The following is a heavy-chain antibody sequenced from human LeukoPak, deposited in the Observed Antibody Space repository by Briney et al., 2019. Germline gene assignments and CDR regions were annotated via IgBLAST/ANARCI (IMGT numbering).Heavy chain of an antibody. CDR3: ARSTGTIFGVVPGASDI. V-gene: IGHV1-18*01. CDR2: ISAYNGNT. J-gene: IGHJ3*02. CDR1: GYTFTSYG. D-gene: IGHD3-3*01. Sequence: GASVKVSCKASGYTFTSYGISWVRQAPGQGLEWMGWISAYNGNTNYAQKLQGRVTMTTDTSTSTAYMELRSLRSDDTAVYYCARSTGTIFGVVPGASDIWGQGTMVTVSS.